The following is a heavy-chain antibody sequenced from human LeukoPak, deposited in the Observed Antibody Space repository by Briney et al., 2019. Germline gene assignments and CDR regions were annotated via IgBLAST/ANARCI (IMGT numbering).Heavy chain of an antibody. J-gene: IGHJ3*02. V-gene: IGHV4-59*01. CDR2: IYSSGST. CDR1: GGSISSYY. D-gene: IGHD3-16*01. Sequence: SETLSLTCTVSGGSISSYYWSWIRQPPGKGLEWIGYIYSSGSTNYNPSLRSRVTISVDTSKNHFSLKLSSVTAADTAVYYCASGGAQDAFDIWGQGTMVTVSS. CDR3: ASGGAQDAFDI.